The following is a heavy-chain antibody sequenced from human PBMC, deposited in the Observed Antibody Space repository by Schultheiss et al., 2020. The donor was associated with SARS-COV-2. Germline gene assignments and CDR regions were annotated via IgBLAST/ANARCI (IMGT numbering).Heavy chain of an antibody. CDR2: IYYSGST. J-gene: IGHJ6*02. Sequence: SETLSLTCTVSGGPIHSSGYYWSWIRQPPGKGLEWIGYIYYSGSTYYNPSLKSRVTISVDTSKNQFSLKLSSVTAADTAVYYCARDSGYCSGGSCMDVWGQGTTVTVSS. V-gene: IGHV4-31*03. CDR1: GGPIHSSGYY. CDR3: ARDSGYCSGGSCMDV. D-gene: IGHD2-15*01.